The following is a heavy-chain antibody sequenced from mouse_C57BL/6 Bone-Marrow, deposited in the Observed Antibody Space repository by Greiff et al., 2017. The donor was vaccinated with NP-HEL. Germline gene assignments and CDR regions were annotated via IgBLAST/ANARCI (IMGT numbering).Heavy chain of an antibody. CDR1: GYTFTSYW. J-gene: IGHJ2*01. CDR2: INPSNGGT. V-gene: IGHV1-53*01. D-gene: IGHD1-1*01. Sequence: QVQLQQSGTELVKPGASVKLSCKASGYTFTSYWMHWVKQRPGQGLEWIGNINPSNGGTNYNEKFKSKATLTVDKSSSTAYMQLSSLTSEDSAVYYCARSLYYYGSSLYYFDYCGQGTTLTVSS. CDR3: ARSLYYYGSSLYYFDY.